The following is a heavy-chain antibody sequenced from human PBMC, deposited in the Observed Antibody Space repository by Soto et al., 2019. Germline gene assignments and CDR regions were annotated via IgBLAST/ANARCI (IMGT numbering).Heavy chain of an antibody. CDR3: ARSSGGVFGIIIEGSNWFGS. V-gene: IGHV1-46*01. D-gene: IGHD1-26*01. CDR2: INPNGGST. J-gene: IGHJ5*01. CDR1: EDTFTSYY. Sequence: ASVEVSFTAPEDTFTSYYINWVRQAPGQGLEWMGIINPNGGSTRYAQKFQGRVTFTRDTPASTVYLELRSLRSDDTAFYYCARSSGGVFGIIIEGSNWFGSWGQGTLVTVSS.